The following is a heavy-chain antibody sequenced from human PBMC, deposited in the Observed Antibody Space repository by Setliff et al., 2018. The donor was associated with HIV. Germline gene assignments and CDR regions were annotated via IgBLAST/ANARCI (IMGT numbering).Heavy chain of an antibody. CDR2: IFTSGST. CDR1: GGSISSGSYY. D-gene: IGHD6-19*01. V-gene: IGHV4-61*09. Sequence: SETLSLTCTVSGGSISSGSYYWSWIRQPAGKGLDWVGHIFTSGSTNYNPSLKSRVTMSIDTSKQFSLNVRSLTAADTAVYYCARSNSGSGTGSGYYYHMDVWGKGTTVTVSS. CDR3: ARSNSGSGTGSGYYYHMDV. J-gene: IGHJ6*03.